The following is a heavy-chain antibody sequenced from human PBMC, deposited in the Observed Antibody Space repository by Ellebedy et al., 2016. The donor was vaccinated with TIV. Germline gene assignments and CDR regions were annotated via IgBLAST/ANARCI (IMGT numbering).Heavy chain of an antibody. Sequence: MPLETLSLTCNVSGAFVNTTRYYWAWTRQPPGKGLEWIGSVYHSGRPYYNPSFKSRVTLSAAPSKNHFSLNLRTVTAADSAVYYCARIDPWRPIDDWGQGILVTVSS. V-gene: IGHV4-39*02. J-gene: IGHJ4*02. D-gene: IGHD2-21*01. CDR1: GAFVNTTRYY. CDR2: VYHSGRP. CDR3: ARIDPWRPIDD.